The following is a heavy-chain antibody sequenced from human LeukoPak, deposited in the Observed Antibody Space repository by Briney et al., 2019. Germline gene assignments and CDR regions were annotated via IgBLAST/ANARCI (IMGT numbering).Heavy chain of an antibody. CDR3: AKVGGITGTKGDY. V-gene: IGHV3-30*18. CDR2: ISYDGSNK. CDR1: GFTFSSYG. D-gene: IGHD1-20*01. J-gene: IGHJ4*02. Sequence: GGSLRLSCAASGFTFSSYGMHWVRQAPGKGLEWAAVISYDGSNKYYADSVKGRFTISRDNSKNTLYLQMNSLRAEDTAVYYCAKVGGITGTKGDYWGQGTLVTVSS.